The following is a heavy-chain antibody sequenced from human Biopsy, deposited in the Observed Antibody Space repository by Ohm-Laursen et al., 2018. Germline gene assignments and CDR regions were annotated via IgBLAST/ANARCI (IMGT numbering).Heavy chain of an antibody. J-gene: IGHJ4*02. D-gene: IGHD5-24*01. Sequence: SETLSLTCVVSGGSISRGSNYWAWIRQPPGKGLEWIGSVYHSGTTYYSPSLKSRVTISVDTSKNQLSLKVTSVTAADTAAYYCARHDGNGPFALDSWGQGTLVTVSS. CDR1: GGSISRGSNY. V-gene: IGHV4-39*01. CDR3: ARHDGNGPFALDS. CDR2: VYHSGTT.